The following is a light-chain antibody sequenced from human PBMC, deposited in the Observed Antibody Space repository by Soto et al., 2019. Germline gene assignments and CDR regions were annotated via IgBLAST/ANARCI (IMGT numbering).Light chain of an antibody. Sequence: EIMMTQSPATLSVSPGERSTLSCRASQSVSNNLAWYQQKPGQAPRLLIYYASTRATGIPARFSGSGSGTEFTLTISSLQSEDFALYYCQQYNNWPPITFGQGTRLEIK. J-gene: IGKJ5*01. CDR3: QQYNNWPPIT. CDR2: YAS. V-gene: IGKV3-15*01. CDR1: QSVSNN.